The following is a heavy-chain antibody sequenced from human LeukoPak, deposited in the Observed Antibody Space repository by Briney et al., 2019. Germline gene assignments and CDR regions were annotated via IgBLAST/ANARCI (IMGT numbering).Heavy chain of an antibody. J-gene: IGHJ4*02. Sequence: GGSLRLSCAASGFPFSSYWMSWVRQAPGKGLEWVANIKQDGSEKYYVDSVKGRFTISRDNAKNSLYLQMNSLRAEDTAVYYCARDGARIAVAGSGNYFDYWGQGTLVTVSS. CDR1: GFPFSSYW. CDR2: IKQDGSEK. D-gene: IGHD6-19*01. CDR3: ARDGARIAVAGSGNYFDY. V-gene: IGHV3-7*01.